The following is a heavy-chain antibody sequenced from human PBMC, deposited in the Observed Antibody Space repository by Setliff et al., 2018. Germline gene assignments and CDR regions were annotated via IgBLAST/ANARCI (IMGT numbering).Heavy chain of an antibody. CDR2: ISDTSAFI. V-gene: IGHV3-21*06. CDR1: GLTLTPYT. D-gene: IGHD2-15*01. Sequence: PWGSLRLSCAASGLTLTPYTMTWVRQAPGKGPEWVSSISDTSAFIYYADSVKGRFTISRDNAKNTLYLQMNSLRADDTAVYYCARASLGKFGSAVEYFHHWGQGTLVTVSS. CDR3: ARASLGKFGSAVEYFHH. J-gene: IGHJ1*01.